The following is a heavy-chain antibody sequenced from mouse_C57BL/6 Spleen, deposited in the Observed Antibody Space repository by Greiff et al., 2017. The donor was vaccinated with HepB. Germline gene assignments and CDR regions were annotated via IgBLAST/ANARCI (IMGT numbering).Heavy chain of an antibody. CDR1: GFTFSSYA. Sequence: EVKLEESGEGLVKPGGSLKLSCAASGFTFSSYAMSWVRQTPEKRLEWVAYISSGGDYIYYADTVKGRFTISRDNARNTLYLQMSSLKSEDTAMYYCTRGCDYDNYYAMDYWGQGTSVTVSS. CDR2: ISSGGDYI. V-gene: IGHV5S21*01. J-gene: IGHJ4*01. CDR3: TRGCDYDNYYAMDY. D-gene: IGHD2-4*01.